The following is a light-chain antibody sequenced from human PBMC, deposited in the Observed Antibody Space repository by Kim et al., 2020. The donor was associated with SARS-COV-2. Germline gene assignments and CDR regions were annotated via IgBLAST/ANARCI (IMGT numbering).Light chain of an antibody. CDR2: QDS. CDR1: KLGDKY. Sequence: VSQGQTASITCAGDKLGDKYACWYQQRPGQSPVLVIYQDSKRPSGIPERFSGSNSGNTATLTISGTQAMDEADYYCQAWDSSTVVFGGGTQLTVL. CDR3: QAWDSSTVV. V-gene: IGLV3-1*01. J-gene: IGLJ2*01.